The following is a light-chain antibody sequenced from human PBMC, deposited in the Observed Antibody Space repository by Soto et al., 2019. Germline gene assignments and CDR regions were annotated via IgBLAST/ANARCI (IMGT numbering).Light chain of an antibody. J-gene: IGLJ3*02. CDR1: SSDVGGYNY. V-gene: IGLV2-14*01. CDR3: TSHTTSSTHWV. Sequence: QSVLTQPASVSGSPGQSITISCTGTSSDVGGYNYVSWYQQHPDKAPKLMIYEVSNRPSGVSNRFSGSKSGNTASLTISGLQAEDEADYYCTSHTTSSTHWVFGGGTQLTVL. CDR2: EVS.